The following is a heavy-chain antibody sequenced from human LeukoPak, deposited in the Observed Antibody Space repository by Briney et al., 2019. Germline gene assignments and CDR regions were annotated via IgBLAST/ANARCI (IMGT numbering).Heavy chain of an antibody. CDR3: AREAGLWFGKMRDYYYYGMDV. J-gene: IGHJ6*02. Sequence: GRSLRLSCAASGFTFSSYAMHWVRQAPGKGLEWVAVVSYDGSNKYYADSVKGRFTISRDNSKNTLYLQMNSLSAEDTAVYYCAREAGLWFGKMRDYYYYGMDVWGQGTSVTVSS. CDR2: VSYDGSNK. V-gene: IGHV3-30-3*01. D-gene: IGHD3-10*01. CDR1: GFTFSSYA.